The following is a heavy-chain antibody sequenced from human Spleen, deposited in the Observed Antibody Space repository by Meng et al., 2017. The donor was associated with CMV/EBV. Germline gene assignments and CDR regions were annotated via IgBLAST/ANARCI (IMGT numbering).Heavy chain of an antibody. J-gene: IGHJ4*02. CDR3: AREGVVGTTIYFDY. CDR1: GSTFSNYG. Sequence: ASGSTFSNYGVNWVRQAPGQGLEWMGGIIPIFGTANYAQKFQGRVTITTDESTTTAYMELSGLRSDDTAVYYCAREGVVGTTIYFDYWGQGTLVTVSS. D-gene: IGHD1-1*01. CDR2: IIPIFGTA. V-gene: IGHV1-69*05.